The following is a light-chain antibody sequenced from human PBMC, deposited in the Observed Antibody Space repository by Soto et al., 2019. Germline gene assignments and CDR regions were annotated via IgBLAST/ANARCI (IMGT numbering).Light chain of an antibody. CDR3: QQYNSFWT. CDR2: DAS. V-gene: IGKV1-5*01. Sequence: IQMTQSPSTLSASVGDRVTITCRASQSISSWLAWYQQKPGKAPKLLIYDASSLESGVPLRFSGSGSGTEFTLTISSLQPDDFATYYCQQYNSFWTFGQGTKVDIK. CDR1: QSISSW. J-gene: IGKJ1*01.